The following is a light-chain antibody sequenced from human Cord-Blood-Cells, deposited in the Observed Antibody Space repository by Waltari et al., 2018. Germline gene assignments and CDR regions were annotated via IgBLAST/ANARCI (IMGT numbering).Light chain of an antibody. CDR2: EDS. Sequence: DIQMTQSPSTLSASVGDRVTITCRASQSISSWWAWYQQKPGKAPKLLIYEDSILESGVPARFSGSGAWTEFTLTISSLQPDDCAPYYCQQYNIYSWTFGQGTKVEIK. J-gene: IGKJ1*01. CDR1: QSISSW. CDR3: QQYNIYSWT. V-gene: IGKV1-5*01.